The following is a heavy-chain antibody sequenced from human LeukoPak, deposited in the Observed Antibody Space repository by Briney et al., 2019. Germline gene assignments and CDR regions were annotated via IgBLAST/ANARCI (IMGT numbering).Heavy chain of an antibody. V-gene: IGHV3-23*01. Sequence: GGALTLSCAASGFTFSSYAMSWVRQAPGKGLEWVSTVSGSGDSTYSADSVKGRFTISRDNSKNTMYLQMNSLRTEDTAVYYCAKNSGCSYHSQYYFDYWGQGPLVPVSS. J-gene: IGHJ4*02. CDR2: VSGSGDST. D-gene: IGHD5-12*01. CDR3: AKNSGCSYHSQYYFDY. CDR1: GFTFSSYA.